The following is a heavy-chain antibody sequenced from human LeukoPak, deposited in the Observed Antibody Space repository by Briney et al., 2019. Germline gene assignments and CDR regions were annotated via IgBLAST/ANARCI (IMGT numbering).Heavy chain of an antibody. Sequence: SETLSFTCTVSGGSISSSSYYWGWIRQPPGTGLEWIGSIYYSGSTYYNPSLKSRVTISVDTSKNQFSLKLSSVTAADTAVYYCARHVKRVYCSSTSCYTGVVDYWGQGTLGTVSS. D-gene: IGHD2-2*02. V-gene: IGHV4-39*01. J-gene: IGHJ4*02. CDR2: IYYSGST. CDR1: GGSISSSSYY. CDR3: ARHVKRVYCSSTSCYTGVVDY.